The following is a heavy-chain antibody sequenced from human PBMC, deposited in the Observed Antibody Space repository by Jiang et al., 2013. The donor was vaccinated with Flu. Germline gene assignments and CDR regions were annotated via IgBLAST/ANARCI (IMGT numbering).Heavy chain of an antibody. V-gene: IGHV1-69*04. D-gene: IGHD3-16*01. Sequence: SGAEVKKPGSSVKVSCKASGGTFSSYAISWVRQAPGQGLEWMGRIIPILGIANYAQKFQGRVTITADKSTSTAYMELSSLRSEDTAVYYCARDRPGAWGTYNWSDPWGQGTLVTVSS. J-gene: IGHJ5*02. CDR3: ARDRPGAWGTYNWSDP. CDR2: IIPILGIA. CDR1: GGTFSSYA.